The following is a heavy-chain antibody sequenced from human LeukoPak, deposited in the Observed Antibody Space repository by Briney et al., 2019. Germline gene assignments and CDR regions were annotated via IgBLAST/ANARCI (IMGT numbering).Heavy chain of an antibody. CDR3: AKLGYNRWDFDY. V-gene: IGHV3-7*01. D-gene: IGHD1-14*01. J-gene: IGHJ4*02. Sequence: GGSLRLSCAASGFTFRSYWMSWVRQAPGKGLEWVATINQDVSQIKYVDSVKGRFTISRDNAKNSLYLQMNSLRAEDTAVYYCAKLGYNRWDFDYWGQGTVVTVSS. CDR1: GFTFRSYW. CDR2: INQDVSQI.